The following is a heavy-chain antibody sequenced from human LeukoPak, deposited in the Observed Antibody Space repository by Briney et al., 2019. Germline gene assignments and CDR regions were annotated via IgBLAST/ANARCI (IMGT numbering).Heavy chain of an antibody. CDR2: ISWNSGSI. Sequence: GGSLRLSCAASGFTFDDYAMHWVRQAPGKGLEWVSGISWNSGSIGYADSVKGRFTISRDNAKNSLYLQMNSLRADDTAVYYCARSGYGYGDAFDIWGQGTMVTVSS. CDR1: GFTFDDYA. J-gene: IGHJ3*02. V-gene: IGHV3-9*01. D-gene: IGHD5-18*01. CDR3: ARSGYGYGDAFDI.